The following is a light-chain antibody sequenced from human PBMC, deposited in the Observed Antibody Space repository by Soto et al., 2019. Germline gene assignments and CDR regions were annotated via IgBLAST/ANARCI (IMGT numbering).Light chain of an antibody. Sequence: EIVLTQSPGTLSLSPGERATLSCRASQSVSSSYLAWYQQKPGQAPRVLIYGASSRATGIPDRFSGSGSGTDFTLTISRLEPEDFAVYYCQQYGSSPKTFGLGTKVEIK. CDR3: QQYGSSPKT. V-gene: IGKV3-20*01. CDR1: QSVSSSY. CDR2: GAS. J-gene: IGKJ1*01.